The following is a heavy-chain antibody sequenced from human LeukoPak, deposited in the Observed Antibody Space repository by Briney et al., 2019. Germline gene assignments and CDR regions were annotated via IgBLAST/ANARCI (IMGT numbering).Heavy chain of an antibody. J-gene: IGHJ4*02. CDR3: ARDEFDY. CDR1: EFTFSSYW. Sequence: GGSLRLSCAASEFTFSSYWMSWVRQAPGKGLGWVSYISSSSSTIYYADSVKGRFTISRDNAKNSLYLQMNSLRAEDTAVYYCARDEFDYWGQGTLVTVSS. V-gene: IGHV3-48*01. CDR2: ISSSSSTI.